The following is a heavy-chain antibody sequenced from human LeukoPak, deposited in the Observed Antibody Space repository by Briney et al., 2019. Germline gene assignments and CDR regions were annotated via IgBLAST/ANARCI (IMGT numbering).Heavy chain of an antibody. CDR3: ARAPGITIFGVVNPNWFDP. V-gene: IGHV1-69*13. Sequence: GASVKVSCKASGGTFSSYAISWVRQAPGQGLEWMGGIIPIFGTANYAQKFQGRVTITADESTSTAHMELSSLRSEDTAVYYCARAPGITIFGVVNPNWFDPWGQGTLVTVSS. CDR1: GGTFSSYA. D-gene: IGHD3-3*01. J-gene: IGHJ5*02. CDR2: IIPIFGTA.